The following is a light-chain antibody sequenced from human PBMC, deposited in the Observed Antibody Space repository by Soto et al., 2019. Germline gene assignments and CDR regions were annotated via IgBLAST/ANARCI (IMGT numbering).Light chain of an antibody. J-gene: IGKJ1*01. Sequence: DIQMTQSPSSLYASVGDRVIIICRASQSISNYLNWYQQEPGKAPKLLIYSASTLQGGVPSRFSGGGSGTHFTLTISSLQPEDFATYFCQQSYKKRTFGQGTKVEIK. CDR1: QSISNY. V-gene: IGKV1-39*01. CDR2: SAS. CDR3: QQSYKKRT.